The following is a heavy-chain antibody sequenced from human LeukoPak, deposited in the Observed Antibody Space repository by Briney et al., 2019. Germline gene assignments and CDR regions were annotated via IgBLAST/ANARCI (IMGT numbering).Heavy chain of an antibody. Sequence: SETLSLTCAVSGVSITDNWWSWVRQPPGKGLEWIGEILHTGPTNFNPSLKSRVTISMDKSKNQVSLRLNSVTAADTATYHCVRGGTYYLPYWGQGILVTVSS. CDR3: VRGGTYYLPY. CDR2: ILHTGPT. D-gene: IGHD1-26*01. CDR1: GVSITDNW. J-gene: IGHJ4*02. V-gene: IGHV4-4*02.